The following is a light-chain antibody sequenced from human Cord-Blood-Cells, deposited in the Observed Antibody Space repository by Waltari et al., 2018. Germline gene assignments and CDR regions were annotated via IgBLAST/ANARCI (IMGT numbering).Light chain of an antibody. J-gene: IGLJ3*02. CDR3: QSADSSGTYPV. CDR1: ALPKQY. CDR2: KDS. V-gene: IGLV3-25*03. Sequence: SYELTQPPSVSVSPGQTARITCSGDALPKQYAYWYQQKPGQAPVLVIYKDSERPSGIPERVSGSSSGTTVTLTSSGVQAEDEADYYCQSADSSGTYPVFGGGTKLTVL.